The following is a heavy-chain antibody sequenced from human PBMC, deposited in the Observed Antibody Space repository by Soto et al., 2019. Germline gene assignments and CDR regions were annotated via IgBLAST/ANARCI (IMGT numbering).Heavy chain of an antibody. Sequence: EVQLVESGGGLVQPGGSLRLSCAASGFTFSSYWMSWVRQAPGKGLEWVANIKQDGSEKYYVDSVKGRFTISRDNAKNSLYLQMNSLRAEDTAVYYCARVFAQWLVYRGDYYYYMDVWGTGTTVTVSS. V-gene: IGHV3-7*01. CDR2: IKQDGSEK. CDR3: ARVFAQWLVYRGDYYYYMDV. CDR1: GFTFSSYW. J-gene: IGHJ6*03. D-gene: IGHD6-19*01.